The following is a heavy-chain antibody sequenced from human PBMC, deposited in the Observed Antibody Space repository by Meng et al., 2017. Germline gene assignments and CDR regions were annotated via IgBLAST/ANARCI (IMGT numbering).Heavy chain of an antibody. D-gene: IGHD2-8*02. CDR2: TYYRSKWYN. CDR1: WHSFSSNSAD. V-gene: IGHV6-1*01. Sequence: QLQHARPRLVNHSQTLSLHCAISWHSFSSNSADWNWIRQYPSRGLEWLGRTYYRSKWYNAYAVYVKSRITITPATSKNQFSLQLNSVTPEDTAVYYCVRGVVYAISYFDYWGQGTLVTVSS. CDR3: VRGVVYAISYFDY. J-gene: IGHJ4*02.